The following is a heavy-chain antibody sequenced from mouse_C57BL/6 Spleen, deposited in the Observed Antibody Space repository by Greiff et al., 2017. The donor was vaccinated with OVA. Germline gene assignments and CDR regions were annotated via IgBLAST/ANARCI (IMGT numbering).Heavy chain of an antibody. CDR2: IDPSDSYT. CDR3: ARAGLGYYAMDY. Sequence: VQLQQPGAELVMPGASVKLSCKASGYTFTSYWMHWVKQRPGQGLEWIGEIDPSDSYTNYNQKFKGKSTLTVDKSSSTAYMQLSSLTSEDSAVYDCARAGLGYYAMDYWGQGTSVTVSS. D-gene: IGHD4-1*01. CDR1: GYTFTSYW. V-gene: IGHV1-69*01. J-gene: IGHJ4*01.